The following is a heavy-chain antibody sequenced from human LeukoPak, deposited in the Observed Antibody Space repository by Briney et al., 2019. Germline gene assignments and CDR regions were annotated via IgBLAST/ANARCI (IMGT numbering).Heavy chain of an antibody. D-gene: IGHD6-13*01. V-gene: IGHV3-48*03. CDR2: ISSSGSTI. Sequence: TGGSLRLSCAASGFTFSSYEMNWVRQAPGKGLEWVSYISSSGSTIYYADSVKGRFTISRDNAKNSLYLQMNSLRAEDTAVYYYAKAGSSSWYNYYYMDVWGKGTTVTISS. CDR1: GFTFSSYE. CDR3: AKAGSSSWYNYYYMDV. J-gene: IGHJ6*03.